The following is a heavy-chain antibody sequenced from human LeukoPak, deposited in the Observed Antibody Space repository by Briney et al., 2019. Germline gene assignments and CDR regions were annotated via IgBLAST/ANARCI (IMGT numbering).Heavy chain of an antibody. CDR1: GFTFSSYA. CDR3: ARDFIEYSSSCYDWFDP. V-gene: IGHV3-30*04. Sequence: PGGSLRLSCAASGFTFSSYAMHWVRQAPGKGLEWVAVISYDGSNKYYADSVKGRFTISRDNSKNTLYLQMNSLRAEDTAVYYCARDFIEYSSSCYDWFDPWGQGTLVTVSS. D-gene: IGHD6-13*01. CDR2: ISYDGSNK. J-gene: IGHJ5*02.